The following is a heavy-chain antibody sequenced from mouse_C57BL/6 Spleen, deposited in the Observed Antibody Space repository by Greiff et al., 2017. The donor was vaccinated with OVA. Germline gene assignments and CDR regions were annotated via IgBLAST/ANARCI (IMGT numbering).Heavy chain of an antibody. J-gene: IGHJ1*03. CDR3: ARSRGTGNFGYFEV. CDR1: GYTFTSYG. Sequence: QVQLQQSGAELARPGASVKLSCKASGYTFTSYGMSWVKQRTGQGLEWIGEMYPRSGNTYYNEKLKGKATLTADKSSSTAYMELRSLTSDDSAVYVCARSRGTGNFGYFEVWGTWTTVTVSS. D-gene: IGHD4-1*01. CDR2: MYPRSGNT. V-gene: IGHV1-81*01.